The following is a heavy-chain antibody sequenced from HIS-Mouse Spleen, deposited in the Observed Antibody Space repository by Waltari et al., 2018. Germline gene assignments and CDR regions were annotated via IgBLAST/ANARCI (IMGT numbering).Heavy chain of an antibody. CDR1: CGSIRSSSYY. D-gene: IGHD1-1*01. Sequence: QLQLQESGPGLVKPSETLSLTCTVSCGSIRSSSYYWGWIRQPPGKGLEWIGSIYYSGSTYYNPSLKSRVTISVDTSKNQFSLKLSSVTAADTAVYYCARDPRWNDGIDYWGQGTLVTVSS. J-gene: IGHJ4*02. CDR2: IYYSGST. V-gene: IGHV4-39*07. CDR3: ARDPRWNDGIDY.